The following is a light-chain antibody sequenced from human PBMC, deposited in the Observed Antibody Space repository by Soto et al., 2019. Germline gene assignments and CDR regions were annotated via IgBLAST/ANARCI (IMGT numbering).Light chain of an antibody. CDR2: DAS. CDR3: QQYNRYSIA. V-gene: IGKV1-5*03. CDR1: QSISDW. J-gene: IGKJ4*01. Sequence: DIQLTQSPSTLSASIGDKVTITCRASQSISDWLAWYQQKPGKAPKFLIYDASTLENGVPSRFSGSGSGTAFTLTISSLQTDDFATYYCQQYNRYSIAFGGGTKVEIK.